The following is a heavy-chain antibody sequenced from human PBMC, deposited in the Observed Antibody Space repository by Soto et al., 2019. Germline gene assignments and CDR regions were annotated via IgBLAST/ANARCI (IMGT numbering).Heavy chain of an antibody. CDR3: ASAWASRAFDI. CDR1: GFTFSSYG. V-gene: IGHV3-30*03. D-gene: IGHD3-16*01. Sequence: PGGSLRLSCAASGFTFSSYGMNWVRQAPGKGLEWVAVISYDGSNKYYADSVKGRFTISRDNSKNTLYLQMNSLRAEDTAVYYCASAWASRAFDIWGQGTMVTVSS. J-gene: IGHJ3*02. CDR2: ISYDGSNK.